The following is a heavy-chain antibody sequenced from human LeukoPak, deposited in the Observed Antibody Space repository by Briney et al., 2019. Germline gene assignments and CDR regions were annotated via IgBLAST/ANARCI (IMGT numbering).Heavy chain of an antibody. CDR3: ARVGASSWPRGNWFDR. J-gene: IGHJ5*02. CDR1: GGSFSGYY. D-gene: IGHD6-13*01. V-gene: IGHV4-34*01. Sequence: SETLSLTCAAYGGSFSGYYWSWIRRPPGKGLEWIGEINHSGSTNYNPSLKSRVTIIVETSKNQFSLKLSSVTAADTAVYYCARVGASSWPRGNWFDRWGQGTLVTVSS. CDR2: INHSGST.